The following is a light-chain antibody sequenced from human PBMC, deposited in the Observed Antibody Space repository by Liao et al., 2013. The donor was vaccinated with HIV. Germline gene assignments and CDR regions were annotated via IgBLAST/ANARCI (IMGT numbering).Light chain of an antibody. Sequence: SYELTQPPSVSVAPGKTARITCGENDIGSKSVHWYQQKPGQAPVLVIYYDSDRPSGIPERFSGSNSGNTATLTISGTQAMDEADYYCQAWDSSTEVFGTGTKVTVL. CDR3: QAWDSSTEV. CDR2: YDS. CDR1: DIGSKS. V-gene: IGLV3-21*01. J-gene: IGLJ1*01.